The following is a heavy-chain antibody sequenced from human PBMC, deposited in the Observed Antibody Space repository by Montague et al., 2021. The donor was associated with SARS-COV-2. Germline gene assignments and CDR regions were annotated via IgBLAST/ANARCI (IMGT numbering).Heavy chain of an antibody. J-gene: IGHJ4*02. CDR2: IKDNGCT. V-gene: IGHV4-34*01. CDR3: ARGDIGAPGLPFDS. D-gene: IGHD5-12*01. CDR1: GGSFSGYY. Sequence: SETLSLTCAVYGGSFSGYYWSWIRQPPGKGLEWIGEIKDNGCTSYNPSLKSRITISVDTSKNHFSLKLSSVTAADTAVYYCARGDIGAPGLPFDSWGQGTLVTVSS.